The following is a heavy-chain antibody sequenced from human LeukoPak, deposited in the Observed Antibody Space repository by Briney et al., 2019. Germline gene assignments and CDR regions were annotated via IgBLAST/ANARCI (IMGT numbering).Heavy chain of an antibody. Sequence: SVKVSCKASGGTFSSYAISWVRQAPGQGLEWMGRIIPILGIANYAQKFQGRVTITADKSTSTAYMELSSLRSEDTAVYYCARVSEVQLVRGDAFDIWGQGTMVTVSS. CDR3: ARVSEVQLVRGDAFDI. D-gene: IGHD1-1*01. CDR1: GGTFSSYA. J-gene: IGHJ3*02. V-gene: IGHV1-69*04. CDR2: IIPILGIA.